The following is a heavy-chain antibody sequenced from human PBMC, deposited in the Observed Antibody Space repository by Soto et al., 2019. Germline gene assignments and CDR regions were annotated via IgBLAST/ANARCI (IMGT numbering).Heavy chain of an antibody. V-gene: IGHV3-33*01. CDR1: GFTFSSYG. Sequence: QVQLVESGGGVVQPGRSLRLSCAASGFTFSSYGMHWVRQAPGKGLEWVAVIWYDGSNKYYADSVKGRFTISRDNSKNTLYLQMNRMRAEDTAVYYCARDRHNYSNYGAYYYYGMDVWGQGTTVTVSS. CDR2: IWYDGSNK. CDR3: ARDRHNYSNYGAYYYYGMDV. D-gene: IGHD4-4*01. J-gene: IGHJ6*02.